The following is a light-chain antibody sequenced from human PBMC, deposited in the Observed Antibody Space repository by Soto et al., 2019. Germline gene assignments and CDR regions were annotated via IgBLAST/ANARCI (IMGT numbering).Light chain of an antibody. CDR2: DVS. Sequence: QSVLTQPASVSGSPGQSITISCTGTSSDVGGYNYVSWYQQHPGKAPKLMIYDVSNRPSGVSNRFSGSKPGNTASLTISGLQAEDEADYYCSSYTSSSTLFGTGTKLTVL. CDR1: SSDVGGYNY. V-gene: IGLV2-14*01. CDR3: SSYTSSSTL. J-gene: IGLJ1*01.